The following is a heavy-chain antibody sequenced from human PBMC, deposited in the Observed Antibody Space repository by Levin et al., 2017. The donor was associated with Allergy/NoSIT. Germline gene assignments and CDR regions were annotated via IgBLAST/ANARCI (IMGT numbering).Heavy chain of an antibody. D-gene: IGHD3-10*01. J-gene: IGHJ4*02. Sequence: SETLSLTCTVSGGSVGSSSYYWGWIRQPPGKGLEWIGTIYYSGTTFYNPSLKSRVTISIDTSKNQFSLRLTSVTAADTAAYYCARRSGPGSFFDYWGQGIVVTVSS. CDR3: ARRSGPGSFFDY. V-gene: IGHV4-39*01. CDR1: GGSVGSSSYY. CDR2: IYYSGTT.